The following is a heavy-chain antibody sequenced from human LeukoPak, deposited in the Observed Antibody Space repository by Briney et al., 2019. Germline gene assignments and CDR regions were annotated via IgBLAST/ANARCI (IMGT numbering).Heavy chain of an antibody. CDR3: AGRESYGDLDY. Sequence: SETLSLTCTVSGGSISSYYWGWIRQPPGKGLEWIGTIYHTGSTNYNPSLKSRVTMSVDTSKNQFSLKLSSVTAADTAVYYCAGRESYGDLDYWGQGTLVTVSS. V-gene: IGHV4-59*12. D-gene: IGHD4-17*01. CDR2: IYHTGST. J-gene: IGHJ4*02. CDR1: GGSISSYY.